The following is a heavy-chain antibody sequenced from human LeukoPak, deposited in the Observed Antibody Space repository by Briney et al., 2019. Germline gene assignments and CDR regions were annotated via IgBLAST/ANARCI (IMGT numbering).Heavy chain of an antibody. CDR3: AIRRSGGSCYDY. CDR1: GGSFSGYY. V-gene: IGHV4-34*01. CDR2: INHSGST. D-gene: IGHD2-15*01. Sequence: PSETLSLTCAVYGGSFSGYYGSWIRQPPGKGLEWIGEINHSGSTNYNPSLKSRVTISVDTSKNQFSLKLSSVTATDTAVYYCAIRRSGGSCYDYWGQGTLVTVSS. J-gene: IGHJ4*02.